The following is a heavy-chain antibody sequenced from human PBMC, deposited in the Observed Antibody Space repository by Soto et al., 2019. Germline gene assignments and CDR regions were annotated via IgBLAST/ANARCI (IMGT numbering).Heavy chain of an antibody. V-gene: IGHV1-46*01. J-gene: IGHJ6*02. D-gene: IGHD4-17*01. Sequence: AAVKVSCKASGYTFTSYYIHWVRQAPGQGLEWMGIINPSGGSTSYAQKFQGRVTMTRDTSTSTVYMELSSLRSEDTAVYYCARDHNYGGSGIYYYGMDVWGQGTTVTVS. CDR2: INPSGGST. CDR1: GYTFTSYY. CDR3: ARDHNYGGSGIYYYGMDV.